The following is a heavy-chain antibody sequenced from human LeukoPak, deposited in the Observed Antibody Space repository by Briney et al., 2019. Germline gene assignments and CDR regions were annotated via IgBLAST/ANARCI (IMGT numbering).Heavy chain of an antibody. V-gene: IGHV3-66*02. CDR3: ARGGGGNYRDY. Sequence: PGGSLRLSCAASGSTVSSSYMSWVRQAPGKGLEWVSVIYSGGTTYYADSVKGRFTISRDNSKNTLYLQMNSLRVEDTAVYYCARGGGGNYRDYWGQETLVTVSS. CDR2: IYSGGTT. CDR1: GSTVSSSY. D-gene: IGHD1-7*01. J-gene: IGHJ4*02.